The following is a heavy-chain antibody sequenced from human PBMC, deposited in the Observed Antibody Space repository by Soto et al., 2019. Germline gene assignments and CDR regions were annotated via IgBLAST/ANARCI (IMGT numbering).Heavy chain of an antibody. D-gene: IGHD4-17*01. J-gene: IGHJ4*02. CDR1: GYTFTSYY. Sequence: QVQLVQSGAEVKKPGASVKVSCKASGYTFTSYYMHWVRQAPGQGLEWMGIINPSGGSTSYAQKFQGRVTMTRDTSTSTVYMELSSLRSEDTAVYYCAGLDYGGNSRPSLGYWGQGTLVTVSS. CDR2: INPSGGST. CDR3: AGLDYGGNSRPSLGY. V-gene: IGHV1-46*03.